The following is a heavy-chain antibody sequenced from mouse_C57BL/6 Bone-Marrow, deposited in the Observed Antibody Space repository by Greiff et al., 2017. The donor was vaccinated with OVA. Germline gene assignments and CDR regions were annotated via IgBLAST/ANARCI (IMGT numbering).Heavy chain of an antibody. Sequence: VQLQQSDAALVKPGASVKISCKVSGYTFTDHTIHWMKQRPEPGLEWIGYIYPRDGSTTYNEKLKGKATLTADKSSSTAYMQLNSLTSEDSAVYVCARDYGSSYGFAYWGQGTLVTVSA. D-gene: IGHD1-1*01. CDR1: GYTFTDHT. V-gene: IGHV1-78*01. CDR2: IYPRDGST. J-gene: IGHJ3*01. CDR3: ARDYGSSYGFAY.